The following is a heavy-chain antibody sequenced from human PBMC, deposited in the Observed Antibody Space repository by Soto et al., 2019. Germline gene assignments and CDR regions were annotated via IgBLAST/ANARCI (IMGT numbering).Heavy chain of an antibody. Sequence: GASVKVSCKASGGTFSSYAISWVRQAPGQGLEWMEGIIPIFGTANYAQKFQGRVTITADESTSTAYMELSSLRSEDTAVYYCATMVAYYDILTGSYFDYWGQGTLVTVSS. V-gene: IGHV1-69*13. CDR3: ATMVAYYDILTGSYFDY. CDR1: GGTFSSYA. J-gene: IGHJ4*02. D-gene: IGHD3-9*01. CDR2: IIPIFGTA.